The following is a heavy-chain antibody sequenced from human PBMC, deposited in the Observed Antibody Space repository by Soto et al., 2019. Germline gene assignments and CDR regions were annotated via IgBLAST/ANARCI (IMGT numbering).Heavy chain of an antibody. J-gene: IGHJ6*02. Sequence: ASVKVSCKASGYTFTNYGFSWVRQAPGQGLEWMGWISGYNGNTKYAEKFQGGVTMTTGTSTSTAHMELRSLRSDDTAVYYCAREGQAPYYYYGMDVWGQGTAVTVSS. CDR3: AREGQAPYYYYGMDV. V-gene: IGHV1-18*01. CDR2: ISGYNGNT. CDR1: GYTFTNYG.